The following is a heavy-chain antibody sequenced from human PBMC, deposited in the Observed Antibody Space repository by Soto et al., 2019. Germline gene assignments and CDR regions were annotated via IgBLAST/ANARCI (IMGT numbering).Heavy chain of an antibody. D-gene: IGHD3-10*01. J-gene: IGHJ5*02. CDR1: GYIFTNYA. CDR3: ANSSLGALQRGGFDP. Sequence: QVQLVQSGAEVKKTGASVKVSCKASGYIFTNYAMHWVRQAPGQRLEWMGWINTGNGNTKYSQKLQGRVTMTRDTSASTAYMELSSLRSKDTAVYYCANSSLGALQRGGFDPWGQGTLVTVSS. CDR2: INTGNGNT. V-gene: IGHV1-3*04.